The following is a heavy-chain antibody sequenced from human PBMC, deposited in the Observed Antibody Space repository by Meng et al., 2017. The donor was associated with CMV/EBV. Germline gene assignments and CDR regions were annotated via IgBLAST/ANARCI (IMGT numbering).Heavy chain of an antibody. Sequence: SGATLVKPTQTLTLTCTFSGFSLSTSGVGVGWIRQPPGKALEWLALIYWNDDKRYSPSLKSRLTITKETSKNQVVLTMTNMDPVDTATYCCAHRITISPVFDPWGQGTLVTVSS. CDR3: AHRITISPVFDP. CDR1: GFSLSTSGVG. CDR2: IYWNDDK. D-gene: IGHD3-9*01. J-gene: IGHJ5*02. V-gene: IGHV2-5*01.